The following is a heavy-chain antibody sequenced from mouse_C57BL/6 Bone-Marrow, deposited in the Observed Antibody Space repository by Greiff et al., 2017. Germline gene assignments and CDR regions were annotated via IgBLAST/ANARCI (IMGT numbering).Heavy chain of an antibody. CDR2: GQGLGWIG. CDR3: SEDAAVYYCACGGTVNYAMDY. D-gene: IGHD2-14*01. V-gene: IGHV1-87*01. J-gene: IGHJ4*01. CDR1: YTFSRRVH. Sequence: VQLQQSGPELARPWASVKISCQAFYTFSRRVHFAIRDTNYWMQWVKQRPGQGLGWIGAIYPGNGDTSYNQKFKGKATLTADKSSSTAYMQLSSRTSEDAAVYYCACGGTVNYAMDYWGQGTSVSVSS.